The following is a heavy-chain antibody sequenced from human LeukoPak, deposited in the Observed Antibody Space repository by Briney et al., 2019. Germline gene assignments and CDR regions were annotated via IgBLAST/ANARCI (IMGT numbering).Heavy chain of an antibody. CDR1: GYTFTGYY. J-gene: IGHJ5*02. Sequence: ASVKVSCKASGYTFTGYYMHWVRQAPGQGLEWMGWINPNSGGTNYAQKFQGRVTMTRDTSISTAYMELSRLRSDDTAVYHCASGQWLGQGWFDPWGQGTLVTVSS. CDR2: INPNSGGT. V-gene: IGHV1-2*02. D-gene: IGHD6-19*01. CDR3: ASGQWLGQGWFDP.